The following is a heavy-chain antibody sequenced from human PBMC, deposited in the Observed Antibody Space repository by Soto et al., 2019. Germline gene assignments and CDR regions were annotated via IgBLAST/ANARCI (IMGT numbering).Heavy chain of an antibody. CDR1: GFTFSSYG. CDR2: IWYDGSNK. J-gene: IGHJ4*02. Sequence: QVQLVESGGGVVQPGRSLRLFCAASGFTFSSYGMHWVRQAPGKGLEWVAVIWYDGSNKYYADSVKGRFTISRDNSKNTLYLQMNSLRAEDTAVYYCARERAAAGSFDYWGQGTLVTVSS. V-gene: IGHV3-33*01. CDR3: ARERAAAGSFDY. D-gene: IGHD6-13*01.